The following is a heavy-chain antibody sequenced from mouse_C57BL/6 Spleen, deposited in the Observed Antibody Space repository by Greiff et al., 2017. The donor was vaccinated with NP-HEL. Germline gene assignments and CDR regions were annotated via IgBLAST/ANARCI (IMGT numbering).Heavy chain of an antibody. V-gene: IGHV2-2*01. CDR2: ILRGGST. CDR3: ARGSYYENFDY. D-gene: IGHD2-4*01. J-gene: IGHJ2*01. CDR1: GFSLTSYG. Sequence: QVQLQQSGPGLVQPSQSLSITCTVSGFSLTSYGVHWVRQSPGKGLEWLGVILRGGSTDYHPAFISRLSISKDNSKSQVFFKMNSLQADDTAIYYCARGSYYENFDYWGEGATRTVSS.